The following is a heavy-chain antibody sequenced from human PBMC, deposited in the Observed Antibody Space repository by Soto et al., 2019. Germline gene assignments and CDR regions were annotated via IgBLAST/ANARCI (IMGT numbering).Heavy chain of an antibody. D-gene: IGHD6-25*01. Sequence: GGSMRLSCAASGFTFSSYGMHWVRKAPGKGLEWVANIKYDGRDKNYGDSVKGRFTISRDNAKNSLYLQMNNLRAEDTALYYCARDSSGSLDYWGQGTQVTVSS. V-gene: IGHV3-7*01. CDR1: GFTFSSYG. J-gene: IGHJ4*02. CDR2: IKYDGRDK. CDR3: ARDSSGSLDY.